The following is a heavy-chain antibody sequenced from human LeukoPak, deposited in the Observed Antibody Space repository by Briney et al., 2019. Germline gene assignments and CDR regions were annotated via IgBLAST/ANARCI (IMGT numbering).Heavy chain of an antibody. V-gene: IGHV1-2*02. Sequence: GASVKVSCKASGYTFTGYYMHWVRQAPGQGVEWMGWINPNSGGTNYAQKFQGRVTMTRDRSISTAYMELSRLRSDDTAVYYCARDEKLNYDSSGYASENFDYWGQGTLVTVSS. D-gene: IGHD3-22*01. J-gene: IGHJ4*02. CDR3: ARDEKLNYDSSGYASENFDY. CDR1: GYTFTGYY. CDR2: INPNSGGT.